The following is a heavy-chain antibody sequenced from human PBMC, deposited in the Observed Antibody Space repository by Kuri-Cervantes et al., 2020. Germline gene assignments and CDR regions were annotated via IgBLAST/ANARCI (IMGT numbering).Heavy chain of an antibody. CDR2: INHSGST. Sequence: GSLRLSCTVSGGSISSYYWSWIRQPPGKGLEWIGEINHSGSTNYNPSLKSRVTISVDTSKNQFSLKLSSVTAADTAVYYCARAKRYHNAFDIWGQGTMVTVSS. D-gene: IGHD3-9*01. V-gene: IGHV4-34*01. CDR1: GGSISSYY. J-gene: IGHJ3*02. CDR3: ARAKRYHNAFDI.